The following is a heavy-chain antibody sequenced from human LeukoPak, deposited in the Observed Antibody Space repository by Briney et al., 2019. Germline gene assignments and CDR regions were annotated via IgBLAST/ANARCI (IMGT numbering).Heavy chain of an antibody. CDR1: GGSISSYY. J-gene: IGHJ5*02. V-gene: IGHV4-59*12. CDR2: IYYSGST. CDR3: AKDPQLDWFDP. Sequence: SETLSLTCTVSGGSISSYYWSWIRQPPGKGLEWIGYIYYSGSTNYNSSLKSRVTISVDTSKNQFSLKLSSVTAADTAVYYCAKDPQLDWFDPWGQGTLVTVSS. D-gene: IGHD5-24*01.